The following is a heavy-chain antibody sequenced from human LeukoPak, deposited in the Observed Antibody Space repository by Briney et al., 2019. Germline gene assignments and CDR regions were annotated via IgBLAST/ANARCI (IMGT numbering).Heavy chain of an antibody. D-gene: IGHD6-19*01. Sequence: PSETLSLTCTVSGGSISRSSYYWGWIRQPPGKGLEWIGSIYYSGSTYYNPSLKSRVTISVDTSKNQFSLKLSPVTAADTAVYYCARLPDSSGWDDAFDIWGQGTMVTVSS. CDR1: GGSISRSSYY. CDR2: IYYSGST. CDR3: ARLPDSSGWDDAFDI. V-gene: IGHV4-39*01. J-gene: IGHJ3*02.